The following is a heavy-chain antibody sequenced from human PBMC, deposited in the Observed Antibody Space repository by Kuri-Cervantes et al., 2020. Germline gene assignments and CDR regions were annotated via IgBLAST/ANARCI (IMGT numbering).Heavy chain of an antibody. Sequence: GESLKISCAASGFTFDDYGMSWVRQAPGKGLEWVSGINWNGGSTGYADSVKGRFTISRDNAKNSLYLQMNSLRAEDTALYYCARDIGQSNYYDSSGYSTHYMDVWGKGTTVTVSS. CDR2: INWNGGST. D-gene: IGHD3-22*01. CDR1: GFTFDDYG. J-gene: IGHJ6*03. V-gene: IGHV3-20*04. CDR3: ARDIGQSNYYDSSGYSTHYMDV.